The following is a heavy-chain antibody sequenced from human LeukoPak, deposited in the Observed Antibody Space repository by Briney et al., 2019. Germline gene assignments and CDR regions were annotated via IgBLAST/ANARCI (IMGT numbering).Heavy chain of an antibody. CDR1: GGSISSSSYF. CDR2: IYYSGST. Sequence: SETLSLTCTVSGGSISSSSYFWGWIRQPPGKGLEWIGSIYYSGSTYYNPSLKSRVTISVDTSKNQFSLKLSSVTAADTAVYYCARNFIVVADSYFDYWGQGTLVTVSS. V-gene: IGHV4-39*07. D-gene: IGHD2-2*01. J-gene: IGHJ4*02. CDR3: ARNFIVVADSYFDY.